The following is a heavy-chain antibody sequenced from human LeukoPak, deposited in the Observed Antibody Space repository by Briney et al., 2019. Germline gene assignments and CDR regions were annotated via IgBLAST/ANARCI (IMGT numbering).Heavy chain of an antibody. D-gene: IGHD6-19*01. CDR3: ARGYSSGWYPRFVGYKYYFDY. CDR2: ISYDGSNK. V-gene: IGHV3-30*04. CDR1: GFAFSRYA. J-gene: IGHJ4*02. Sequence: PGGSLRLSCAASGFAFSRYAMHWVRQAPGKGLEWVAVISYDGSNKYYADSVKGRFTISRDNSKNTLYLQMNSLGAEDTAVYYCARGYSSGWYPRFVGYKYYFDYWGQGTLVTVSS.